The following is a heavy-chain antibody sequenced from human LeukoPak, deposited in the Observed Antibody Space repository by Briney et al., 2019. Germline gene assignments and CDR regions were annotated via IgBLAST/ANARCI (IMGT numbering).Heavy chain of an antibody. CDR1: GFTVSSNY. D-gene: IGHD3/OR15-3a*01. CDR3: AREYRARTGSLDY. Sequence: GGSLRLSWAASGFTVSSNYMSWVRQAPGKGLEWVSVIYSGGSTYYADSVKGRFTISRDNSKNTLYLQINSLRAEDTAVYYCAREYRARTGSLDYWGQGTLVTVSS. CDR2: IYSGGST. J-gene: IGHJ4*02. V-gene: IGHV3-66*01.